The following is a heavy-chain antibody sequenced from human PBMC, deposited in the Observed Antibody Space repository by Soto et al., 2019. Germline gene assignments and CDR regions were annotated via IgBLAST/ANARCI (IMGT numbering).Heavy chain of an antibody. V-gene: IGHV3-64*01. CDR3: ARDALEYSSSNSGGGYYYYYMDV. CDR1: GFTFSSYA. Sequence: GGSLRLSCAASGFTFSSYAMHWVRQAPGKGLEYVSAISSNGGSTYYANSVKGRFTISRDNSKNTLYLQMGSLRAEDMAVYYCARDALEYSSSNSGGGYYYYYMDVWGKGTTVTVSS. CDR2: ISSNGGST. J-gene: IGHJ6*03. D-gene: IGHD6-6*01.